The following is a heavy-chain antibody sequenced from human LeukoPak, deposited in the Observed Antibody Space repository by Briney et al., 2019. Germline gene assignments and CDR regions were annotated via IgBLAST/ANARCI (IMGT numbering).Heavy chain of an antibody. CDR2: IIPIFGTA. D-gene: IGHD5-12*01. Sequence: GASVKVSCKASGGTFSNYAISWVRQAPGQGLEWMGRIIPIFGTANYAQKFQGRVTITADKSTSTAYMELSSLRSEDTAVYYCARDVDGYSGYDGNYWGQGTLVTVSS. V-gene: IGHV1-69*06. CDR1: GGTFSNYA. J-gene: IGHJ4*02. CDR3: ARDVDGYSGYDGNY.